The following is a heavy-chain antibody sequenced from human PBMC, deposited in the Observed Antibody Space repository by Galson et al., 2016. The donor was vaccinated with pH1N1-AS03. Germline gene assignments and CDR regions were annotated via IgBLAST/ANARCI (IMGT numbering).Heavy chain of an antibody. V-gene: IGHV5-51*01. CDR3: ARRAYGDYVDYFDY. CDR1: GYTFTKYW. D-gene: IGHD4-17*01. J-gene: IGHJ4*02. Sequence: QSGAEVKKPGESLKISCKGSGYTFTKYWIGWVRQMPGKGLEWMGIIFPGDSDTRYRPSFQGQVTISADKSISTAYLQLNSLKASDTAMYYCARRAYGDYVDYFDYCGQGTLVTVSS. CDR2: IFPGDSDT.